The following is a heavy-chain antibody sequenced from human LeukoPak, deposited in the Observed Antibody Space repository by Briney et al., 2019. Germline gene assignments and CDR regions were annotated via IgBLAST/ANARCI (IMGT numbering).Heavy chain of an antibody. CDR3: AREGLGYSGYVGLSHPFDY. V-gene: IGHV4-39*07. Sequence: ETLSLTCTVSGDSFTSVTDYWAWIRQPPGKGLEWIATGDYSGGTYYNPSLESRVAISADMSKDQISLKLSSVTAADTAVYYCAREGLGYSGYVGLSHPFDYWGQGTLVTVSS. CDR1: GDSFTSVTDY. D-gene: IGHD5-12*01. CDR2: GDYSGGT. J-gene: IGHJ4*02.